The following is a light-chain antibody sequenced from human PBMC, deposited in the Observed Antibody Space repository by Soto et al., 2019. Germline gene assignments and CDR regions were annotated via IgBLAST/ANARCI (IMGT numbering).Light chain of an antibody. CDR1: QSVSSN. Sequence: MTQSPSPLSVTPGERATLSCTASQSVSSNLAWYQQKPGQAPRLLIYGASTRATGIPARFSGSGSGTEFTLTISSLQSEDFAVYYCQQYNNWPPITFGQGTRLEIK. V-gene: IGKV3-15*01. CDR3: QQYNNWPPIT. CDR2: GAS. J-gene: IGKJ5*01.